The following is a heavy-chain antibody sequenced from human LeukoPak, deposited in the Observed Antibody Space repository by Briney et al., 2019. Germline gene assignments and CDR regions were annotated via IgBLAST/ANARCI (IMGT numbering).Heavy chain of an antibody. J-gene: IGHJ4*02. Sequence: PGGSLRLSCAASGFTFSSYWMSWVRQAPGKGLEWVSAISGSGGSTYYADSVKGRFTISRDNSKNTLYLQMNSLRAEDTAVYYCAKDGSGSFLYYFDYWGQGTLVTVSS. CDR3: AKDGSGSFLYYFDY. CDR1: GFTFSSYW. V-gene: IGHV3-23*01. CDR2: ISGSGGST. D-gene: IGHD3-10*01.